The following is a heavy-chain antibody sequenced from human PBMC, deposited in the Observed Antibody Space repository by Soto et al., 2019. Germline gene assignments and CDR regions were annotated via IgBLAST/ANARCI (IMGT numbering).Heavy chain of an antibody. J-gene: IGHJ5*02. V-gene: IGHV3-7*01. CDR1: GFTFSSYW. CDR3: AREWAPPGTANWFDP. D-gene: IGHD1-1*01. Sequence: PGGSLRLSCAASGFTFSSYWMSWVRQAPGKGLEWVANIKQDGSEKYYVDSVRGRFTISRDNAKNSLYLQMNSLRAEDTAVYYCAREWAPPGTANWFDPWGQGTLVTVSS. CDR2: IKQDGSEK.